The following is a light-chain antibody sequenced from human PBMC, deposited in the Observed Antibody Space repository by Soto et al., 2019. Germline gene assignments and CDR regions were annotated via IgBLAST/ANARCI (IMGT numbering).Light chain of an antibody. CDR1: SSNIGNNY. Sequence: QSVLTQPPSVSAAPVQKVTISCSGRSSNIGNNYVSWYQQLPGTAPKLLIYDNNKRPSGIPDRFSGSKSGTSGTLDITGLQTGDEADYYCATWDGSLPAEVFGGGTKLTVL. CDR2: DNN. J-gene: IGLJ2*01. CDR3: ATWDGSLPAEV. V-gene: IGLV1-51*01.